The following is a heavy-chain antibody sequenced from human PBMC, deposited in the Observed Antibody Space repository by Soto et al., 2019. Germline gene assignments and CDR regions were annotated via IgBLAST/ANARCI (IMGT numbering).Heavy chain of an antibody. Sequence: QVQLVESGGGVVQPGGSLRLSCAASGFTFSSYGMNWVRQAPGKGLEWVAVICNDGSNKYYADSVKGRFTISRDNSKNTLYLYMNSARAEATAVSYCGKYVSEGSIDAFDIWGQGTMVTVSS. V-gene: IGHV3-33*06. J-gene: IGHJ3*02. D-gene: IGHD3-16*01. CDR2: ICNDGSNK. CDR1: GFTFSSYG. CDR3: GKYVSEGSIDAFDI.